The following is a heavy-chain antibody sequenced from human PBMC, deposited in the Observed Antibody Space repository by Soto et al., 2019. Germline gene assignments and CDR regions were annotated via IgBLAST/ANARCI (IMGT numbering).Heavy chain of an antibody. CDR3: ARDWLGKSVPSAFDI. V-gene: IGHV1-3*01. D-gene: IGHD3-10*01. J-gene: IGHJ3*02. CDR1: GYTFTSYA. Sequence: ASVKVSCQASGYTFTSYAMHWVRQAPGQRLEWMGWINAGNGNTKYSQKFQGRVTITRDTSTSTAYMELRSLRSDDTAVYYCARDWLGKSVPSAFDIWGQGTMVTVSS. CDR2: INAGNGNT.